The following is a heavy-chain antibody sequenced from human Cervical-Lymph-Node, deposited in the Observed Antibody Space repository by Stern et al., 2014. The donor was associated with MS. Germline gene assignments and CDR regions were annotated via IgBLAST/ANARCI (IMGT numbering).Heavy chain of an antibody. J-gene: IGHJ5*01. CDR3: ARGYSGSWYWIDS. V-gene: IGHV4-59*01. CDR2: IYYSGST. D-gene: IGHD6-13*01. Sequence: QVQLVESGPGLVKPSETLSLTCTVSGGSISSYYWSWIRQPPGKGLEWLGYIYYSGSTNYNPSLKSRVSISVDTSKNQFSLKLSSVTAADTAVYFCARGYSGSWYWIDSWGQGTQVTVSS. CDR1: GGSISSYY.